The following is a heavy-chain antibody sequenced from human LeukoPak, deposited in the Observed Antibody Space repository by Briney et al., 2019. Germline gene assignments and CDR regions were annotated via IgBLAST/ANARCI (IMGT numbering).Heavy chain of an antibody. Sequence: ASVKVSCKASGSTFTSSAMQWVRQARGQRFEWIGWIVVGSGSTKYAQEFQERVTITRDMSTSTAYMELSSLRSEDTAVYYCAASAPSWRSIFDDWGQGTLVTVSS. CDR3: AASAPSWRSIFDD. J-gene: IGHJ4*02. CDR1: GSTFTSSA. CDR2: IVVGSGST. D-gene: IGHD3-16*01. V-gene: IGHV1-58*02.